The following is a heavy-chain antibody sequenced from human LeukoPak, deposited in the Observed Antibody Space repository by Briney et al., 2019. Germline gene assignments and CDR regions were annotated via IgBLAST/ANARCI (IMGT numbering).Heavy chain of an antibody. Sequence: GGSLRLSCAASGFTLSGYAMSWVRQAPGKGLEWVSAISGSGGSTYYADSVKGRFTISRDNYKNTLYLQMNSLRAEDTAVYYCAKDRAQLLYHYYFDYWGEGTLVTVSS. D-gene: IGHD2-2*02. J-gene: IGHJ4*02. CDR2: ISGSGGST. V-gene: IGHV3-23*01. CDR1: GFTLSGYA. CDR3: AKDRAQLLYHYYFDY.